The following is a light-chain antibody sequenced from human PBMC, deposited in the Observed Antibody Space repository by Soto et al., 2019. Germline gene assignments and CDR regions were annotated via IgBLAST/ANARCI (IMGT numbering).Light chain of an antibody. Sequence: QSVLTQPPSASGTPGQRVIISCSGSSSNIGSNTVNWYQQLPGTAPKLLIYSNNQRPSGVPDRISGSKSGTSASLAISGLQSEDEADYYCAAWDDSLNGVVLGGGTKLTVL. CDR1: SSNIGSNT. J-gene: IGLJ2*01. CDR2: SNN. V-gene: IGLV1-44*01. CDR3: AAWDDSLNGVV.